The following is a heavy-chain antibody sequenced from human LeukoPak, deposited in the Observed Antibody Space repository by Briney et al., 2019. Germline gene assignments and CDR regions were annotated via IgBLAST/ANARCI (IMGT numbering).Heavy chain of an antibody. D-gene: IGHD5-18*01. CDR1: GGSISSGDYY. Sequence: SETLSLTCTVSGGSISSGDYYWSWIRQPPGKGLEWIGYIYYSGSTYYNPSLKSRVTISVDTSKNQFSLKLSSVTAADTAIYYCARGSGYSYGPYYFDYWGQVTLVTVSS. CDR2: IYYSGST. V-gene: IGHV4-30-4*01. CDR3: ARGSGYSYGPYYFDY. J-gene: IGHJ4*02.